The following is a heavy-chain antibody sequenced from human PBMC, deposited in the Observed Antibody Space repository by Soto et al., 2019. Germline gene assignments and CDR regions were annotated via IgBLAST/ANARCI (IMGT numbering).Heavy chain of an antibody. V-gene: IGHV1-69*01. CDR3: ARVITTVARWTTFDP. D-gene: IGHD3-22*01. Sequence: QVQLVQSGAEVKKPGSSVKVSCKASGGTFSSYAISWVRQAPGQGLEWMGGLIPIFGTANYAQKFQGRVTITADEATSTAYMELSSQRSEDTAVYYCARVITTVARWTTFDPWGQGTLVTVAS. CDR1: GGTFSSYA. CDR2: LIPIFGTA. J-gene: IGHJ5*02.